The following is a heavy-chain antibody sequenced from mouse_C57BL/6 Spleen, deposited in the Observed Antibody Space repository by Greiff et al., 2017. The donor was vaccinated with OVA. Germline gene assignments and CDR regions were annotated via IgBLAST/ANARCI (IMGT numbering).Heavy chain of an antibody. CDR1: GFTFSSYA. CDR2: ISDGGSYT. J-gene: IGHJ3*01. Sequence: DVHLVESGGGLVKPGGSLKLSCAASGFTFSSYAMSWVRQTPEKRLEWVATISDGGSYTYYPDNVKGRFTISRDNAKNNLYLQMSHLKSEDTAMYYCARLPDYYGSSYGWFAYWGQGTLVTVSA. CDR3: ARLPDYYGSSYGWFAY. V-gene: IGHV5-4*01. D-gene: IGHD1-1*01.